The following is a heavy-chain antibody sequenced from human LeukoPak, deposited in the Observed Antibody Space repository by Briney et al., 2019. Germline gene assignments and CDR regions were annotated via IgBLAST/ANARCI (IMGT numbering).Heavy chain of an antibody. CDR2: INPNSGGT. CDR3: ARDSAAGQQLDH. V-gene: IGHV1-2*04. CDR1: GYTFTSYY. J-gene: IGHJ4*02. Sequence: ASVKVSCKASGYTFTSYYMHWVRQAPGQGLEWMGWINPNSGGTNYAQKFQGWVTMTRDTSISTAYMELSRLRSDDTAVYYCARDSAAGQQLDHWGQGTLVTVSS. D-gene: IGHD6-13*01.